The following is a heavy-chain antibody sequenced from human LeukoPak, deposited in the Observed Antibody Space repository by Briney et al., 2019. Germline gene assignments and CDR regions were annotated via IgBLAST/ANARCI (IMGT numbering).Heavy chain of an antibody. V-gene: IGHV1-2*02. J-gene: IGHJ5*02. CDR1: GYTFTGYY. Sequence: ASVKVSRKASGYTFTGYYMHWVRQAPGQGLEWMGWINPNSGGTNYAQKFQGRVTMTRDTSISTAYMELSRLRSDDTAVYYCARSGMTTVTTWDSDWFDPWGQGTLVTVSS. D-gene: IGHD4-17*01. CDR2: INPNSGGT. CDR3: ARSGMTTVTTWDSDWFDP.